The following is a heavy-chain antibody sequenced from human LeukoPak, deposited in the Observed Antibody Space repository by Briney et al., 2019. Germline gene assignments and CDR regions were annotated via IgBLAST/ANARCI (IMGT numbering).Heavy chain of an antibody. CDR1: GGSFSDYH. Sequence: SETLSLTCAVYGGSFSDYHWTWIRQSPGKGLDWIGEINDSGSALYNPSLMNRVTISVDMSKNHFSLNLTSVTAADTAVYYCARVKWGAARPWFDYWGQGTLVTVSS. CDR3: ARVKWGAARPWFDY. J-gene: IGHJ4*02. D-gene: IGHD6-6*01. V-gene: IGHV4-34*01. CDR2: INDSGSA.